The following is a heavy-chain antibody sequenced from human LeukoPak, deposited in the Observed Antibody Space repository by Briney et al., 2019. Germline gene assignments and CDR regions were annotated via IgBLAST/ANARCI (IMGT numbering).Heavy chain of an antibody. V-gene: IGHV1-8*02. CDR1: GYTFTSYG. CDR2: MNPNSGNT. Sequence: ASVKVSCKASGYTFTSYGISWVRQAPGQGLEWMGWMNPNSGNTGYALKFQGRVTMTRNTSISTAYMELSSLRSEDTAVYYCARGRGGYYGSWGQGTMVTVSS. CDR3: ARGRGGYYGS. D-gene: IGHD3-10*01. J-gene: IGHJ3*01.